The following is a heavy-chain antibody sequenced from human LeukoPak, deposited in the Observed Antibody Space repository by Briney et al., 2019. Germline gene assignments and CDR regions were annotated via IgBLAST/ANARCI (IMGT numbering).Heavy chain of an antibody. CDR1: GGSFSGYY. CDR2: INHSGST. V-gene: IGHV4-34*01. Sequence: SETLSLTCAVYGGSFSGYYWSWIRQPPGKGLEWIGEINHSGSTNYNPSLKSRVTISVDTSENQFSLELSSVTAADAAVYYCARALGRELLIRWEYYYYGMDVWGQGTTVTVSS. D-gene: IGHD1-26*01. CDR3: ARALGRELLIRWEYYYYGMDV. J-gene: IGHJ6*02.